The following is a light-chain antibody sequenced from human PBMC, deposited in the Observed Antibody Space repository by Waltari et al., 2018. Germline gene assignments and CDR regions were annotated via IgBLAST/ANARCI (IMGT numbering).Light chain of an antibody. CDR1: QSVSSSY. CDR3: QQYGSSPPYT. V-gene: IGKV3-20*01. J-gene: IGKJ2*01. Sequence: EIVLTQSPGTLSLSPGERATISCRASQSVSSSYLAWYQQKPGQAPRLLIYGASSRATGIPDRFSGSGSVTDFTLTISRLEPEDFAVYYCQQYGSSPPYTFGQGTKLEIK. CDR2: GAS.